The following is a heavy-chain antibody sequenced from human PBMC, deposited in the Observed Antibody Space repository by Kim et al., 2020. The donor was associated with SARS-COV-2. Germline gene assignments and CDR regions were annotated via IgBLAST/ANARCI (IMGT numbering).Heavy chain of an antibody. CDR2: ISSSSSTI. V-gene: IGHV3-48*04. CDR1: GFTFSSYS. CDR3: ARESEAYFDY. J-gene: IGHJ4*02. Sequence: GGSLRLSCAASGFTFSSYSMNWVRQAPGKGLEWVSYISSSSSTIYYADSVKGRFTISRDNAKNSLYLQMNSLRAEDTAVYYCARESEAYFDYWGQGTLVTVSS.